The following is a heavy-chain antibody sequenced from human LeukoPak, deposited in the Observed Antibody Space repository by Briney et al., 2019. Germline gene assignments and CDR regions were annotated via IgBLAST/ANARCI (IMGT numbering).Heavy chain of an antibody. CDR2: IYYSGST. D-gene: IGHD6-13*01. Sequence: PSETLSLTCTVSGGSISSYYWSWIRQPPGKGLEWIGYIYYSGSTNYNPSLKSRVTISVDTSKNQFSLKLSSVTAADTAVYYCARVRQLVFDYWGQGTLVTVSS. V-gene: IGHV4-59*01. J-gene: IGHJ4*02. CDR1: GGSISSYY. CDR3: ARVRQLVFDY.